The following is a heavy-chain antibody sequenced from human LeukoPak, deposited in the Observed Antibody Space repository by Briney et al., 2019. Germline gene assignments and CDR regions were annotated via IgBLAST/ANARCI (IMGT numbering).Heavy chain of an antibody. J-gene: IGHJ2*01. Sequence: ASVKVSCKASGYTFTGYYMHWVRQAPGQGLEWMGWINPNSGGTNYAQKFQGRVTMTRDTSISTAYMELSRLRSDDTAVYYCAKFSGSKWLRLGKGYWYFDLWGRGTLVTVSS. CDR3: AKFSGSKWLRLGKGYWYFDL. D-gene: IGHD5-12*01. CDR2: INPNSGGT. V-gene: IGHV1-2*02. CDR1: GYTFTGYY.